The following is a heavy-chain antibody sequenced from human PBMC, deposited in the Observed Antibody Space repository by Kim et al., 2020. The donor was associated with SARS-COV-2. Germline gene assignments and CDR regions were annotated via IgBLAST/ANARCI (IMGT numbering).Heavy chain of an antibody. Sequence: SETLSLTCTVSGGSISSGGYYWSWIRQHPGKGLEWIGYIYYSGSTYYNPSLKSRVTISVDTSKNQFSLKLSSVTAADTAVYYCAREGDYDFWSGYLAWGQGTLVTVSS. CDR1: GGSISSGGYY. CDR2: IYYSGST. V-gene: IGHV4-31*03. D-gene: IGHD3-3*01. CDR3: AREGDYDFWSGYLA. J-gene: IGHJ5*02.